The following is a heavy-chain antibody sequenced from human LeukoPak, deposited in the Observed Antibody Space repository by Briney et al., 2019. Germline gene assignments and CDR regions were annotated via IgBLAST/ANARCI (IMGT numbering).Heavy chain of an antibody. V-gene: IGHV3-48*03. CDR3: AREGDGGNSDY. CDR1: GFTFSSYE. Sequence: GGSLRLSCAASGFTFSSYEMNWVRQAPGKGLEWVSYISSSGSTIYYADSVKGRFTISRDNAKNSLYLQMNSLRAEDTAVYYCAREGDGGNSDYWGQGTLVTASS. CDR2: ISSSGSTI. D-gene: IGHD4-23*01. J-gene: IGHJ4*02.